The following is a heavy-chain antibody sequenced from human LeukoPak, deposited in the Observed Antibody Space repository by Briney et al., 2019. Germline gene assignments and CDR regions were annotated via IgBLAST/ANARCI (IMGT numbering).Heavy chain of an antibody. D-gene: IGHD3-9*01. V-gene: IGHV1-69*06. CDR1: GGTFSSYA. CDR2: IIPIFGTA. CDR3: ATVLRYFDWLLPPDY. J-gene: IGHJ4*02. Sequence: SVKVSCKASGGTFSSYAISWVRQAPGQGLEWMGGIIPIFGTANYAQKFQGRVTITADKSTSTAYMELSSLRSEDAAVYYCATVLRYFDWLLPPDYWGQGTLVTASS.